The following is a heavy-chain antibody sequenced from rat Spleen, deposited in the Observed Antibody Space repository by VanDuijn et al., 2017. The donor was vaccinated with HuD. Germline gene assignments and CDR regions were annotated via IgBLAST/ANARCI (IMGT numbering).Heavy chain of an antibody. D-gene: IGHD1-9*01. CDR1: GFTFSNYG. CDR2: ISPSGGST. CDR3: ATDYGYTYYYVMDA. Sequence: EVQLVESGGGLVQPGRSLKLSCAASGFTFSNYGMHWIRQAPTKGLEWVASISPSGGSTYYRDSVKGRFTISRDNAKSTLYLQMDSLRSEDTATYYCATDYGYTYYYVMDAWGQGASVTVSS. J-gene: IGHJ4*01. V-gene: IGHV5-19*01.